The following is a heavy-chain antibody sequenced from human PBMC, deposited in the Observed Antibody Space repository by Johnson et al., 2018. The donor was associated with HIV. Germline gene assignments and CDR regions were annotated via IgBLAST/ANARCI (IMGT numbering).Heavy chain of an antibody. V-gene: IGHV3-43D*03. CDR3: AKDMTPSQLAAFDV. CDR1: GFTFDDYA. D-gene: IGHD6-13*01. CDR2: ITWDGGST. Sequence: VQLVESGGVVVQPGGSLRLSCAASGFTFDDYAMHWVRQAPGKGLEWVSLITWDGGSTYYADSVKGRFTISRDISKNSLYLQMNSLRAEDTALYYCAKDMTPSQLAAFDVWGQGTMVTVSS. J-gene: IGHJ3*01.